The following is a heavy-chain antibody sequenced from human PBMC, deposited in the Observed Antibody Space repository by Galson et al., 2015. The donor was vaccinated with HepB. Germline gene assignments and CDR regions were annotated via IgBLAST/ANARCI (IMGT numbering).Heavy chain of an antibody. V-gene: IGHV1-18*04. Sequence: SGYTFTSYGISWVRQAPGQGLEWMGWISTYNGNTNYAQKLQGRVTMTTDTSTSTAYMELRSLRSDDTAVYYCARHPVTTHYYYYGMDVWGQGTTVTVSS. D-gene: IGHD4-17*01. J-gene: IGHJ6*02. CDR3: ARHPVTTHYYYYGMDV. CDR2: ISTYNGNT. CDR1: GYTFTSYG.